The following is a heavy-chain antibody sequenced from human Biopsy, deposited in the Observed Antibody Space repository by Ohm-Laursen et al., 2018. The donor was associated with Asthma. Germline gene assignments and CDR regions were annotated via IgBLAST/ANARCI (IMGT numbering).Heavy chain of an antibody. CDR2: ISKDASTQ. Sequence: LSLTCAASGFSFSNFAIHWVRQAPGKGLKWVGVISKDASTQDYADSVKGRFTMARDNSKNTLDLHMNSLREEDTAVYYCVRDGTDDAFDIWGQGTVVSVSS. D-gene: IGHD1-1*01. CDR3: VRDGTDDAFDI. V-gene: IGHV3-30*01. CDR1: GFSFSNFA. J-gene: IGHJ3*02.